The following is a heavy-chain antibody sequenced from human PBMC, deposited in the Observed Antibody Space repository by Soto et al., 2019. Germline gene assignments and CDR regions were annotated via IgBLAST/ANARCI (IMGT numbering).Heavy chain of an antibody. D-gene: IGHD6-19*01. V-gene: IGHV4-59*01. CDR2: IYYSGST. J-gene: IGHJ4*02. CDR1: GGSISSYY. CDR3: ARDQGSGFVY. Sequence: QVQLQESGPGLVKPSETLSLTCTVSGGSISSYYWSWIRQPPGKGLEWIGYIYYSGSTNYNPSLKSRVTISVDTSKNQFSLKLSSVTAADTAVYYCARDQGSGFVYWGQGTLVTVSS.